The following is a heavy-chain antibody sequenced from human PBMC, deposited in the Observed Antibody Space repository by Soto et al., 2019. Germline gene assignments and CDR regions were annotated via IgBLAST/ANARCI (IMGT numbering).Heavy chain of an antibody. D-gene: IGHD3-10*01. CDR2: INPSGGST. V-gene: IGHV1-46*01. J-gene: IGHJ5*02. CDR3: ARSSITMVRGVFNWFDP. CDR1: GYTFTSYY. Sequence: QVQLVQSGAEVKKPGASVKVSCKASGYTFTSYYMHWVRQAPGQGLEWMGIINPSGGSTSYAQKFQGRVTMTRDTSSSTVYMELSSLRSEDTAVYYCARSSITMVRGVFNWFDPWGQGTLVTVSS.